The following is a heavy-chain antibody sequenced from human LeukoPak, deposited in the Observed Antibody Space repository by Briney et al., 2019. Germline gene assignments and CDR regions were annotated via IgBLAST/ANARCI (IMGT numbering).Heavy chain of an antibody. CDR2: ISYDGSNK. V-gene: IGHV3-30*18. CDR1: GFSLSDYG. D-gene: IGHD3-9*01. CDR3: AKGHSVLRYFDWLLPFDY. J-gene: IGHJ4*02. Sequence: GGSLRLSCSASGFSLSDYGMSWVRQAPGKGLEWVAVISYDGSNKYYADSVKGRFTISRDNSKNTLYLQMNSLRAEDTAVYYCAKGHSVLRYFDWLLPFDYWGQGTLVTVSS.